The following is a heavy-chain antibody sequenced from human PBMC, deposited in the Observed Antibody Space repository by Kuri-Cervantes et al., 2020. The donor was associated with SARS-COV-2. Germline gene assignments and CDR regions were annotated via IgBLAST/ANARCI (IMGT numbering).Heavy chain of an antibody. CDR3: AIHFDWLLYGAFDI. V-gene: IGHV1-18*01. J-gene: IGHJ3*02. CDR1: GYTFTSYG. Sequence: ASVKVSCKASGYTFTSYGISWVRQAPGQGLEWMGWISAYNGNTNYAQKLQGRVTMTTDTSTSTAYMELSSLRSEDTAVYYCAIHFDWLLYGAFDIWGQGTMVTVSS. CDR2: ISAYNGNT. D-gene: IGHD3-9*01.